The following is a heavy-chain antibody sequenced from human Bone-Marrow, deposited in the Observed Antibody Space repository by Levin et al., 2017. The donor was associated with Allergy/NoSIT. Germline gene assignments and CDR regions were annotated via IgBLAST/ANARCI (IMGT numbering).Heavy chain of an antibody. D-gene: IGHD6-19*01. CDR1: GFAFTRHW. J-gene: IGHJ4*02. V-gene: IGHV3-7*01. Sequence: GESLKISCAASGFAFTRHWMTWVRQAPGKGLEWVAHIPRDENGVYYADSLKGRFAISRDNAKDSVYLQMNNLRADDTAVYYCVRDSDWSFNHWGQGTLVTVSS. CDR3: VRDSDWSFNH. CDR2: IPRDENGV.